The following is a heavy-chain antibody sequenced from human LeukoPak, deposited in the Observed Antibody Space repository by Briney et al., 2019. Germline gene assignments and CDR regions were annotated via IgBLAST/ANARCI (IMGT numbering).Heavy chain of an antibody. CDR1: GGSFSGYY. J-gene: IGHJ2*01. V-gene: IGHV4-34*01. CDR3: ARAGGSNFWYFDL. Sequence: SSETLSLTCAVYGGSFSGYYWSWIRQPPGKGLEWIGEINHSGSTNYNPSLKSRVTISVDTSKNQFSLKLSSVTAADTAVYYCARAGGSNFWYFDLWGRGTLVTVSS. D-gene: IGHD1-26*01. CDR2: INHSGST.